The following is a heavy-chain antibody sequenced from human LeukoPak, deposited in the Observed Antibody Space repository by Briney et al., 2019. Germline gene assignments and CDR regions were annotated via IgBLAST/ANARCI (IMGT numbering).Heavy chain of an antibody. J-gene: IGHJ4*02. V-gene: IGHV1-18*01. CDR3: ASDGGRNSGWYPYYFDY. D-gene: IGHD6-19*01. CDR2: ISAYNGNT. Sequence: VASVKVSCKASGYTFTSYGISWVRQAPGQGLEWMGWISAYNGNTDYAQELQGRVTMTTDTSTSTAYMELRSLRSDDTAVYYCASDGGRNSGWYPYYFDYWGQGTLVTVSS. CDR1: GYTFTSYG.